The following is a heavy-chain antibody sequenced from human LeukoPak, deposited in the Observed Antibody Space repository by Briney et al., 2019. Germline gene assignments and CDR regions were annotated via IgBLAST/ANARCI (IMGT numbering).Heavy chain of an antibody. CDR1: GFTFSDYY. D-gene: IGHD3-22*01. CDR3: ARATSDSSGYYQGVVYDY. J-gene: IGHJ4*02. CDR2: ISSSGSTI. Sequence: PGGSLRLSCAASGFTFSDYYMSWIRQAPGKGLEWVSYISSSGSTIYYADSVKGRFTISRDNAKNSLYLQMNSLRAEDTAVYYCARATSDSSGYYQGVVYDYWGQGTLVTVSS. V-gene: IGHV3-11*01.